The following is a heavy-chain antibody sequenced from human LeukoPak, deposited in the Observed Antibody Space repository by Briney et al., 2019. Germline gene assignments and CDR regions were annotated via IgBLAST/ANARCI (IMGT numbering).Heavy chain of an antibody. V-gene: IGHV3-7*01. J-gene: IGHJ4*02. Sequence: GGSLRLSCAASGFTFSTYWMSWVRQAPGKGLEWVANIKQDGSEKYYADSVKGRFTISKDNSKNMLYLQMNNLRVEDTAVYYCARARDEYYFDYWGQGALVTVSS. D-gene: IGHD6-6*01. CDR1: GFTFSTYW. CDR3: ARARDEYYFDY. CDR2: IKQDGSEK.